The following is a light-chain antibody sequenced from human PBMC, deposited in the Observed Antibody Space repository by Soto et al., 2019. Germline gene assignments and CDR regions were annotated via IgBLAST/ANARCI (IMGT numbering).Light chain of an antibody. CDR1: SSDVGAYNY. CDR2: EVS. V-gene: IGLV2-14*01. J-gene: IGLJ1*01. CDR3: SSYTSSSTLYV. Sequence: QSALTQSASVSGSPGQSITISCIGTSSDVGAYNYVSWYQQHPGKAPKLMIYEVSNRPSGVSNRFSGSKSGNTASLTISGLQAEDEADYYCSSYTSSSTLYVFGTGTKVTVL.